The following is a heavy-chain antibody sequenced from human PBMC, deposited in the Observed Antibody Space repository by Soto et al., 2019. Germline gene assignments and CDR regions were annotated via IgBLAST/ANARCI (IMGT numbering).Heavy chain of an antibody. J-gene: IGHJ4*02. CDR2: IGSACDP. CDR1: GFTFSKYD. V-gene: IGHV3-13*05. Sequence: GGSLRLSCAASGFTFSKYDMNWVRQATGKGLELVSTIGSACDPYYPASFKGRFTVSRDDAKNSLYLHLSSLSAGDTSVYYCARTSYNGSGFYYDFWGQGTLVTVSS. D-gene: IGHD3-22*01. CDR3: ARTSYNGSGFYYDF.